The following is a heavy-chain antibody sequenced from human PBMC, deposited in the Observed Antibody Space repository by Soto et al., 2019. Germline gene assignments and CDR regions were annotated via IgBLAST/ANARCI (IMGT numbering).Heavy chain of an antibody. CDR1: GGSVTSNNW. V-gene: IGHV4-4*02. D-gene: IGHD1-7*01. Sequence: ETLSLTCAVSGGSVTSNNWWTLVRQPPGQGLEWIGEIYRTGSTNYNPSLKSRVTISLDKYENQFSLKVTSLTAADTAVYYCASRDQRTSVDYWGQGTLITVSS. CDR2: IYRTGST. CDR3: ASRDQRTSVDY. J-gene: IGHJ4*02.